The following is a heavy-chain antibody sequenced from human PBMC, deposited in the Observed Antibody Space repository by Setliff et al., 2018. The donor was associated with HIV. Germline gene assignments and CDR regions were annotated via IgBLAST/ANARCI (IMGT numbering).Heavy chain of an antibody. V-gene: IGHV4-38-2*01. CDR3: VRHLSEMAMVDH. CDR1: GNSIGSGYY. CDR2: IYYNGNI. J-gene: IGHJ4*02. Sequence: TSETLSLTCAVSGNSIGSGYYWGWIRQPPGKGLEWIASIYYNGNIYYNPSLKSRVTITMDTSKNQFSLKLSSVTAADTAVYSCVRHLSEMAMVDHWGRGTLVTVSS.